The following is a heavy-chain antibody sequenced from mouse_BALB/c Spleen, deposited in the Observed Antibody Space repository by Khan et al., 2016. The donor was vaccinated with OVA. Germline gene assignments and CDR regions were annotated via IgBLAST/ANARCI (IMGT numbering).Heavy chain of an antibody. CDR2: IWGGGTT. D-gene: IGHD2-10*02. CDR1: GFSLTDYG. V-gene: IGHV2-6-5*01. Sequence: QMQLEESGPGLVAPSQNLSITCTVSGFSLTDYGVSWIRQPPGKGLEWLGVIWGGGTTYYNSALKSRLSISKDNSKSQVFLKMNSRQTDDTAMYYCAKGVWSYYFALDYWGEGTSVTVSS. J-gene: IGHJ4*01. CDR3: AKGVWSYYFALDY.